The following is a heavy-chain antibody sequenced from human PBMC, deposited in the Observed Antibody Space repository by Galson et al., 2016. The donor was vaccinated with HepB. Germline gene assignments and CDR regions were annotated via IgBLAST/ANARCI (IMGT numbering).Heavy chain of an antibody. D-gene: IGHD1-1*01. CDR2: ISGSGDNT. CDR1: KFTFSTCA. J-gene: IGHJ4*02. Sequence: SLRLSCAASKFTFSTCAMSWVRQAPGKELEWVSTISGSGDNTFHAESVKGRFTISRDNPRNTLFLQMNSLTAEDTAVYYCAKDAKRMPTGNGGIYDYWGQGTLVTVSS. V-gene: IGHV3-23*01. CDR3: AKDAKRMPTGNGGIYDY.